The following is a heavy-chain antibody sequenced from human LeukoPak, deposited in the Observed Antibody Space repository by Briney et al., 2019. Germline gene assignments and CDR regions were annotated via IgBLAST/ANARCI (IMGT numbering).Heavy chain of an antibody. CDR3: AKAPWGEQWLVPGY. D-gene: IGHD6-19*01. CDR2: ISYDGSNK. J-gene: IGHJ4*02. CDR1: GFTFSSYS. V-gene: IGHV3-30*18. Sequence: GGSLRLSCAASGFTFSSYSMNWVRQAPGKGLEWVAVISYDGSNKYYADSVKGRFTISRDNSKNTLYLQMNSLRAEDTAVYYCAKAPWGEQWLVPGYWGQGTLVTVSS.